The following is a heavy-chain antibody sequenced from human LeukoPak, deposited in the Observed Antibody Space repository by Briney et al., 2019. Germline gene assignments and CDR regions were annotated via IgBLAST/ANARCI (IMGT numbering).Heavy chain of an antibody. CDR1: GYTFTGYY. D-gene: IGHD1-1*01. V-gene: IGHV1-2*02. Sequence: ASVKVSCQASGYTFTGYYMHWVRQAPGQGLEWIGWINPNSGGTNYAQKFQGRVTMTRDTSISTAYMELSRLRSDDTAVYYCARRTTGTTGTYYFDYWGQGTLVTVSS. CDR3: ARRTTGTTGTYYFDY. J-gene: IGHJ4*02. CDR2: INPNSGGT.